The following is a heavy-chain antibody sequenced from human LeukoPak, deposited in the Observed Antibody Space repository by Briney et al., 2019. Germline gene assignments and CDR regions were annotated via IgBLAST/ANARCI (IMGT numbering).Heavy chain of an antibody. J-gene: IGHJ6*02. CDR3: ARAHYYGSGSYYLAPFIGYNYGMDV. CDR2: IKQDGSEK. Sequence: QPGGSLRLSCAASGFTFSSYWMSWVRQAPGKGLEWVANIKQDGSEKYYVDSVKGRFTISRDNAKNSLYLQMNSLRAEDTAVYYCARAHYYGSGSYYLAPFIGYNYGMDVWGQGTTVTVSS. D-gene: IGHD3-10*01. CDR1: GFTFSSYW. V-gene: IGHV3-7*03.